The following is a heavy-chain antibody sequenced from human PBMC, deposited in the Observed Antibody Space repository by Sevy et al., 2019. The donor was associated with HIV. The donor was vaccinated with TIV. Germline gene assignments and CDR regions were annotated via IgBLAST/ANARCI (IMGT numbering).Heavy chain of an antibody. J-gene: IGHJ4*02. Sequence: ASVKVSCKSSGYSFISYYVHWVRQAPGQGLEWVGIINPSGGGTVYARKFQGRVTMTSDTSTDTIYMELRSLNSEDTAMYYCAREHGEEGAQSPAYISHWGQGTLVTVSS. D-gene: IGHD3-16*01. CDR1: GYSFISYY. CDR2: INPSGGGT. V-gene: IGHV1-46*01. CDR3: AREHGEEGAQSPAYISH.